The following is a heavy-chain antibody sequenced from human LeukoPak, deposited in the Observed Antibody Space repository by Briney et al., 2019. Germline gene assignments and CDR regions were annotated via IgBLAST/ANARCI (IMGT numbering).Heavy chain of an antibody. J-gene: IGHJ3*02. D-gene: IGHD3-22*01. Sequence: PSETLSLTCTVSGGSISSGSYYWSWIRQPAGKGLEWIGYIYYSGSTNYNPSLKSRVTISVDTSKNQFSLKLSSVTAADTAVYYCARTDSSGYYPLDAFDIWGQGTMVTVSS. CDR3: ARTDSSGYYPLDAFDI. V-gene: IGHV4-61*10. CDR2: IYYSGST. CDR1: GGSISSGSYY.